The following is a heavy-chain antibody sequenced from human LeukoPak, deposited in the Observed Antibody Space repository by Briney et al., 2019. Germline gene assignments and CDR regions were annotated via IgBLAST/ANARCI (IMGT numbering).Heavy chain of an antibody. CDR2: IYYSGST. J-gene: IGHJ3*02. V-gene: IGHV4-31*03. CDR1: GGSISSGGYY. D-gene: IGHD3-22*01. CDR3: ARINYYDSPDAFDI. Sequence: SETLSLTCTVSGGSISSGGYYWSWIRQHPGKGLEWIEYIYYSGSTYYNPSLKSRVTISVDTSKNQFSLKLSSVTAADTAVYYCARINYYDSPDAFDIWGQGTMVTVSS.